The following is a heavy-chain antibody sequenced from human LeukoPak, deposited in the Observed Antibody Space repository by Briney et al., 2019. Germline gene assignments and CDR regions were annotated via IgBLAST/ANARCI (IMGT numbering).Heavy chain of an antibody. CDR1: GGTFSSYA. V-gene: IGHV1-69*01. CDR2: IIPIFGTA. CDR3: AREKGDYYDSRGYYYYFDY. Sequence: SVKVSCKASGGTFSSYAISWVRQAPGQGLEWMGGIIPIFGTANYAQKFQGRVTITADESTSTAYMELSSLRSEDTAVYYCAREKGDYYDSRGYYYYFDYWGQGTLVTVSS. D-gene: IGHD3-22*01. J-gene: IGHJ4*02.